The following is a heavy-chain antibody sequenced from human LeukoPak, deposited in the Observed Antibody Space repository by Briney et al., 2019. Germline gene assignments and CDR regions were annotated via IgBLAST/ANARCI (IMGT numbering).Heavy chain of an antibody. CDR2: ISYDGINK. CDR3: AKEGVGYSSSWATPYFDY. J-gene: IGHJ4*02. D-gene: IGHD6-13*01. CDR1: GFTFSSYG. V-gene: IGHV3-30*18. Sequence: PGRSQRLSCAASGFTFSSYGMHWVRQAPGNGLEWVAVISYDGINKYYADSVKGRFTISRDNSKNTLYLQMNSLRAEDTAVYYCAKEGVGYSSSWATPYFDYWGQGTLVTVSS.